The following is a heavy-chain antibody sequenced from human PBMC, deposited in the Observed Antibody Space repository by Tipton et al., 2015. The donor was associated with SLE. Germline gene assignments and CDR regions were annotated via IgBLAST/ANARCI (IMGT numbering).Heavy chain of an antibody. CDR1: GFTFSSYA. CDR2: ISYDGSNK. J-gene: IGHJ4*02. D-gene: IGHD6-19*01. Sequence: RSLRLSCAASGFTFSSYAMHWVRQAPGKGLEWVAVISYDGSNKYYADSVKGRFTISRDNSKNTLYLQMNSLRAEDTAVYYCARDTSGWYGPSGDYWGQGTLVTVSS. V-gene: IGHV3-30*04. CDR3: ARDTSGWYGPSGDY.